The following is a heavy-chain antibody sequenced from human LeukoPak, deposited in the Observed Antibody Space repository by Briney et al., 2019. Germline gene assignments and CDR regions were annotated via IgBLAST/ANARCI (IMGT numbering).Heavy chain of an antibody. Sequence: SETLSLTCTVSGGSISSSSYYWGWIRQPPGKGLEWIGRMYSSGSTYYNPSLKSRVTISVDTSKNQFSLKLSSVTAADTAVYYCARLLRVGYCSTTTCNWFDPWGQGTLVTVSS. J-gene: IGHJ5*02. CDR2: MYSSGST. CDR3: ARLLRVGYCSTTTCNWFDP. D-gene: IGHD2-2*03. V-gene: IGHV4-39*07. CDR1: GGSISSSSYY.